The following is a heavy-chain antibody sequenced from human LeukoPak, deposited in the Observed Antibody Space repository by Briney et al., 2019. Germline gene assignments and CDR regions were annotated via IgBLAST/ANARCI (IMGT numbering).Heavy chain of an antibody. CDR3: AKVARIAAAGPTYYFDY. CDR2: ICGSGGST. CDR1: GFTFSSYA. D-gene: IGHD6-13*01. V-gene: IGHV3-23*01. J-gene: IGHJ4*02. Sequence: GGSLRLSCAASGFTFSSYAMSWARQAPGKGLEWVSAICGSGGSTYYADSVKGRFTISRDNSKNTLYLQMNSLRAEDTAVYYCAKVARIAAAGPTYYFDYWGQGTLVTVSS.